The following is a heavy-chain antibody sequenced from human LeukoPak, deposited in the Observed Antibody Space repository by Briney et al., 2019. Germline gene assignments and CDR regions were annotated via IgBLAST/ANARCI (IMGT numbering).Heavy chain of an antibody. CDR3: ARAGPYCSSTSCYAEIDY. D-gene: IGHD2-2*01. CDR1: GGTFGSYA. CDR2: IIPIFGTA. Sequence: AASVKVSCKASGGTFGSYAISWVRQAPGQGLEWMGGIIPIFGTANYAQKFQGRVTITADKSTSTAYMELSSLRSEDTAVYYCARAGPYCSSTSCYAEIDYWGQGTLVTVSS. J-gene: IGHJ4*02. V-gene: IGHV1-69*06.